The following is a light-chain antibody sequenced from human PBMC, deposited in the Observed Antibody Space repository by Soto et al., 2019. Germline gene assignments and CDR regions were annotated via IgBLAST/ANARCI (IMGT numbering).Light chain of an antibody. CDR1: QDINNS. V-gene: IGKV1-27*01. CDR3: LNDNSAPLT. CDR2: ATS. J-gene: IGKJ4*01. Sequence: DIQMTLYPSSLSASVGDRVTITCRASQDINNSLACNEQKPGKDPTVLIYATSILQSGVPARFSGSGSGTDFMFPFGSLQHEDGGSYYCLNDNSAPLTVGGGTKVEI.